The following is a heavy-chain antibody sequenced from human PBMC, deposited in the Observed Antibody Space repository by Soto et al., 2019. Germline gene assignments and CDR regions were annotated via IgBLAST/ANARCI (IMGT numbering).Heavy chain of an antibody. V-gene: IGHV3-73*01. J-gene: IGHJ4*02. D-gene: IGHD1-7*01. CDR3: TRRLTQLTSTGTTTYDY. Sequence: GGSLRLSCAASGFTFSGSAMHWVRQASGKGLEWVGRIRSKANSYATAYAASVKGRFTISRDDSKNTAYLQMNSLKTEDTAVYYCTRRLTQLTSTGTTTYDYWGQGTLVTVSS. CDR1: GFTFSGSA. CDR2: IRSKANSYAT.